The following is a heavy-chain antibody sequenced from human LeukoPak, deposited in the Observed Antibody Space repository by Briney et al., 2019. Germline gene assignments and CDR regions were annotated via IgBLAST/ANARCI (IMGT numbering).Heavy chain of an antibody. CDR3: ARGRGESSSWYAYYFDY. D-gene: IGHD6-13*01. CDR2: IIPIFGTA. J-gene: IGHJ4*02. CDR1: GGTFSSYA. Sequence: SVKVSCKASGGTFSSYAISWVRQAPGQGLEWMGGIIPIFGTANYAQKFQGRVTITADESTSTAYMELSSLRSEDTAVYYCARGRGESSSWYAYYFDYWGQGTLVTVSS. V-gene: IGHV1-69*13.